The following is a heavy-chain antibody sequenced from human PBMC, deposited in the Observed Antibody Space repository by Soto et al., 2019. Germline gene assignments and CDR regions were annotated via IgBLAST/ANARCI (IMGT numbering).Heavy chain of an antibody. J-gene: IGHJ4*02. Sequence: ASVKVSCKASGGTFSSYTISWVRQAPGQGLEWMGRIIPILGIANYAQKFQGRVTITADKSTSTAYMELSSLRSEDTAVYYCARSQGCLTGTTLLDDFDYWGQGTLVTVSS. CDR2: IIPILGIA. D-gene: IGHD1-20*01. V-gene: IGHV1-69*02. CDR3: ARSQGCLTGTTLLDDFDY. CDR1: GGTFSSYT.